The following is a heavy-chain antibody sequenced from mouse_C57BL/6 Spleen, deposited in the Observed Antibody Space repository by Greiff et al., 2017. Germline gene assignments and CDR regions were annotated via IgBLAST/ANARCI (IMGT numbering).Heavy chain of an antibody. CDR3: DCLGYYCGRPFAY. CDR2: IDPSDSCT. V-gene: IGHV1-50*01. CDR1: GYTFTSYW. D-gene: IGHD1-1*01. J-gene: IGHJ2*01. Sequence: VKLQQPGAELVQPGASVKLSCKASGYTFTSYWMKWVKQRPGQGLEWIGEIDPSDSCTNYNQKFKGKATLTVDTSSSTAYMQLSSLTSEYSAVSYFDCLGYYCGRPFAYWGQGTTVTVS.